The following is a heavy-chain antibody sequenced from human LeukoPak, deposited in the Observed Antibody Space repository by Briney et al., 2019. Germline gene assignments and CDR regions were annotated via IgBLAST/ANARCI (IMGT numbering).Heavy chain of an antibody. CDR2: MNPNSGNT. Sequence: GASVKVSCKASGYTFTSYDINWVRHATGQGLEWMGWMNPNSGNTGYAQKFQGRVTMTRNTSINTAYMELSSLRSEDTAVYYCARSYCSSTSCYDAFDIWGQGTMVTVSS. CDR1: GYTFTSYD. CDR3: ARSYCSSTSCYDAFDI. D-gene: IGHD2-2*01. V-gene: IGHV1-8*01. J-gene: IGHJ3*02.